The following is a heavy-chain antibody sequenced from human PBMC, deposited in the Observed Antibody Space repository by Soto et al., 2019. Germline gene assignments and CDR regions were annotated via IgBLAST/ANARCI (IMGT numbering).Heavy chain of an antibody. V-gene: IGHV1-69*05. D-gene: IGHD2-2*01. J-gene: IGHJ4*02. Sequence: ASVKVSCKASGGTFSSYAISWVRQAPGQGLEWMGGIIPIFGTANYAQEFQGRVTMTRDTSTSTVYMELSSLRSEDTAVYYCARGDTYCISTSCLFDYWGQGTLVTVSS. CDR3: ARGDTYCISTSCLFDY. CDR1: GGTFSSYA. CDR2: IIPIFGTA.